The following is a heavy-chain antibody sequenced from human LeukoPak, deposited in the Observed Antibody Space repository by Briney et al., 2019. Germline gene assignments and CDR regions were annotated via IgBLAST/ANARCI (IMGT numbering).Heavy chain of an antibody. Sequence: GSLKLSCAASGFTFSSYAMHWVRQAPGKGLEWVAVISYDGSNKYYADSVKGRFTISRDNSKNTLYLQTNSLRAEDTAVYYCASLFPNYYDSSGNFDYWGQGTLVTVSS. CDR2: ISYDGSNK. D-gene: IGHD3-22*01. CDR1: GFTFSSYA. CDR3: ASLFPNYYDSSGNFDY. V-gene: IGHV3-30-3*01. J-gene: IGHJ4*02.